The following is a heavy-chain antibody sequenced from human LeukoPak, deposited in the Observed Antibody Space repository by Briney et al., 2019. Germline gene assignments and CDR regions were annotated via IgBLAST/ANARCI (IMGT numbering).Heavy chain of an antibody. Sequence: PGGSLRLPCAASGFSINNYWMHWVRQAPGKGLVWVSHINGDGSSTTYVDSVKGRFTISRDDAKNTVYLQMNSLRAEDTAVYYCGRDSRYTIDSWGQGTLVTVSS. V-gene: IGHV3-74*01. D-gene: IGHD1-14*01. CDR1: GFSINNYW. CDR3: GRDSRYTIDS. CDR2: INGDGSST. J-gene: IGHJ4*02.